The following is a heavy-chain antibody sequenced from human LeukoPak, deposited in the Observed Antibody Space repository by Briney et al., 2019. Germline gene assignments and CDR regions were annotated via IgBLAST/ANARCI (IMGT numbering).Heavy chain of an antibody. CDR2: INPNSGGT. Sequence: ASVKVSCKASGYTFTGYYMRWVRQAPGQGLEWMGWINPNSGGTNYAQKFQGRVTMTRGTSISTAYMELSRLRSDDTAVYYCARELLWFGESRDGGYWGQGTLVTVSS. J-gene: IGHJ4*02. D-gene: IGHD3-10*01. CDR1: GYTFTGYY. V-gene: IGHV1-2*02. CDR3: ARELLWFGESRDGGY.